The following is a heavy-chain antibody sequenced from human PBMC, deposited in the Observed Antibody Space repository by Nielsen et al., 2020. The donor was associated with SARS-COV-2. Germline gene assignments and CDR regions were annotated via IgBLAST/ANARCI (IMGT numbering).Heavy chain of an antibody. J-gene: IGHJ4*02. CDR2: INAGNGNT. V-gene: IGHV1-3*01. CDR1: GYTFTGYG. Sequence: ASVKVSCKASGYTFTGYGISWVRQAPGQGLEWMGWINAGNGNTKYSQKFQGRVTITRDTSASTAYMELSSLRSEDTAVYYCARDGGLYSNYGLDYWGQGTLVTVSS. CDR3: ARDGGLYSNYGLDY. D-gene: IGHD4-11*01.